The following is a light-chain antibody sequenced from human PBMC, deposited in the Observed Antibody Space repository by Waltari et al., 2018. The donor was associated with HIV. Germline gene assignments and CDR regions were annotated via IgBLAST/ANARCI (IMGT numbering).Light chain of an antibody. CDR1: SSDVGGYNY. CDR2: EVS. V-gene: IGLV2-14*01. J-gene: IGLJ2*01. Sequence: QSALAQPASVSGSPGQSITISCTGTSSDVGGYNYVSWYQHHPGKVPKLIVYEVSNRPSGFSNRFSGSKSGNTASLTISGLQAEDEADYYCSSYTNSSTPVVFGGGTKLTVL. CDR3: SSYTNSSTPVV.